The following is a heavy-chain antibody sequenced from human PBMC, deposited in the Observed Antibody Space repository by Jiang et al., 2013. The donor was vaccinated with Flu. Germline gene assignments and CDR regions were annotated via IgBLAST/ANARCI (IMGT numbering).Heavy chain of an antibody. CDR2: IYYSGTA. CDR3: ARGRSEGSFQWFDP. D-gene: IGHD2-15*01. CDR1: GGSISSYY. V-gene: IGHV4-59*08. Sequence: LLKPSETLSLTCTVSGGSISSYYWSWIRQPPGKGLEWIGNIYYSGTANYNPSLKSRVTMSVDTSTNQFSLRLTSATAADTAVYFCARGRSEGSFQWFDPWGQGTLVPVSS. J-gene: IGHJ5*02.